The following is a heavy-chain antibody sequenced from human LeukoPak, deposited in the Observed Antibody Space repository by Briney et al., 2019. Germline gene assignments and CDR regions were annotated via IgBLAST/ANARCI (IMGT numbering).Heavy chain of an antibody. D-gene: IGHD3-22*01. V-gene: IGHV4-59*08. CDR2: IYYSGST. J-gene: IGHJ4*02. CDR3: ARHARYYDSSGYYYFDY. Sequence: SEALSLTCTVSGGSISSYYWSWLRQPPGKGLEWIGYIYYSGSTNYNPSLKSRVTISVDTSKNQFSLKLSSVTAADTAVYYCARHARYYDSSGYYYFDYWGQGTLVTVSS. CDR1: GGSISSYY.